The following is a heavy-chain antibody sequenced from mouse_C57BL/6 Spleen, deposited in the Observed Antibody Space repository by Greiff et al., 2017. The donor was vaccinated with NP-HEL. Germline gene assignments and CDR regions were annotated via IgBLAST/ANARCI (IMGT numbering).Heavy chain of an antibody. Sequence: QVHVKQSGAELVKPGASVKISCKASGYAFSSYWMNWVKQRPGKGLEWIGQIYPGDGDTNYNGKFKGKATLTADKSSSTAYMQLSSLTSEDSAVYFCARRIYDGYYVDAIDYWGQGTSVTVSS. CDR3: ARRIYDGYYVDAIDY. D-gene: IGHD2-3*01. CDR2: IYPGDGDT. J-gene: IGHJ4*01. CDR1: GYAFSSYW. V-gene: IGHV1-80*01.